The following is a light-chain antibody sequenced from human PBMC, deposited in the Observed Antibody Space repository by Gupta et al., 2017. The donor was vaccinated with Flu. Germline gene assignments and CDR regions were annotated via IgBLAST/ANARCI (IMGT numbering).Light chain of an antibody. CDR2: AAS. J-gene: IGKJ1*01. Sequence: IQMTQSPSSLSASVGDRVTITCRASQSISSYLNWYQQKPGKAPKLLIYAASSWKSGVPSRFSGSGSGTDFTLTISRLQPEDFATYYCQQGDSTPKTFGQGTXLEIK. V-gene: IGKV1-39*01. CDR3: QQGDSTPKT. CDR1: QSISSY.